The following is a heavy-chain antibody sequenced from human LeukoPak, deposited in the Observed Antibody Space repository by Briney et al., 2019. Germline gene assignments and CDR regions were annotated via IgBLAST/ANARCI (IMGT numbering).Heavy chain of an antibody. CDR3: ARDSGRLYYFDY. CDR1: GFTFSSYA. Sequence: GGCLRLSCAASGFTFSSYAMHWVRQAPGKGLEWVAVISYDGSNKYYADSVKGRFTISRDNSKNTLYLQMNSLRAEDTAVYYCARDSGRLYYFDYWGQGTLVTVSS. CDR2: ISYDGSNK. V-gene: IGHV3-30*04. D-gene: IGHD7-27*01. J-gene: IGHJ4*02.